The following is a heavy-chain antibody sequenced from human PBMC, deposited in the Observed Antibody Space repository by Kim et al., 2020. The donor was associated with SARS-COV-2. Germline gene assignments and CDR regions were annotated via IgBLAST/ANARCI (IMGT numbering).Heavy chain of an antibody. CDR3: ARRRGGYLDY. V-gene: IGHV3-66*04. D-gene: IGHD2-15*01. J-gene: IGHJ4*02. Sequence: GGSLRLSCAASGFIVGDNYMSWVRQAPGKGLEWVSVIYSGGSIFYADSVKGRFTISRDNSKNTLYFQMNSLRVEDTAMYYCARRRGGYLDYWGQGTLVTVSS. CDR1: GFIVGDNY. CDR2: IYSGGSI.